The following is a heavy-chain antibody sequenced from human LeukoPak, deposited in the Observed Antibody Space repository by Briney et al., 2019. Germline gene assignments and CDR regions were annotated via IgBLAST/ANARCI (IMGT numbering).Heavy chain of an antibody. CDR2: INPNSGGT. V-gene: IGHV1-2*02. Sequence: ASVKVSCKASGYTFTGYYMHWMRQAPGQGLEWMGWINPNSGGTNYAQKFQGRVTMTRDTSISTAYMGLSRLRSDDTAVYYCARDYGVHAEYFQHWGQGTLVTVSS. J-gene: IGHJ1*01. D-gene: IGHD4-17*01. CDR3: ARDYGVHAEYFQH. CDR1: GYTFTGYY.